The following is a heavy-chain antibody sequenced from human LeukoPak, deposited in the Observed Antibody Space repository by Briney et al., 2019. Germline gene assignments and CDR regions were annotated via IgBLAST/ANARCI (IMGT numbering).Heavy chain of an antibody. CDR3: ARDYGGNPYNWFDP. CDR2: IYYSGST. V-gene: IGHV4-59*01. Sequence: NSSETLSLTCTVSGGSISSYYWSWIRQPPGKGLEWIGYIYYSGSTNYNPSLKSRVTISVDTSKNQFSLKLSSVTAADTAVYYRARDYGGNPYNWFDPWGQGTLVTVSS. D-gene: IGHD4-23*01. CDR1: GGSISSYY. J-gene: IGHJ5*02.